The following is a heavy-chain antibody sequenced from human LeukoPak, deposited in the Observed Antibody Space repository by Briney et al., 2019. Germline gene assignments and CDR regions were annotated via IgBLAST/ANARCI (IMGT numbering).Heavy chain of an antibody. J-gene: IGHJ5*02. CDR3: VTETWWRFDR. D-gene: IGHD2-15*01. CDR2: IKPDGSQQ. V-gene: IGHV3-7*01. Sequence: GGSLRLSCSASGFSFSRDYMSWLRQAPGKGLECVAKIKPDGSQQYYVDSVKGRITISRDNSKNSLYLHLTFLTAGDTSVYDCVTETWWRFDRWGQGSLVTVAS. CDR1: GFSFSRDY.